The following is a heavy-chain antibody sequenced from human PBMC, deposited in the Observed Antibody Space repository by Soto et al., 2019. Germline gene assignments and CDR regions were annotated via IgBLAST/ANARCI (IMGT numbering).Heavy chain of an antibody. D-gene: IGHD3-10*01. CDR3: AKNSGWFNT. J-gene: IGHJ5*02. Sequence: GGSLRLSCAASGFPFGITDMSWVRQAPGKGLEWVSTIDGSGGATHYADSVKGRFTISRDNSKNTVFLQMSSLRADDTAVYYCAKNSGWFNTWGQGTLVTVSS. V-gene: IGHV3-23*01. CDR2: IDGSGGAT. CDR1: GFPFGITD.